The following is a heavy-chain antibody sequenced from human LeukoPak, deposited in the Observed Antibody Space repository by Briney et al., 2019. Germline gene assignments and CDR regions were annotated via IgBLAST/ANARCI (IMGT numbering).Heavy chain of an antibody. CDR2: INPNSGGT. D-gene: IGHD3-16*01. CDR3: ARDEGGDWFDP. Sequence: ASVKVSCKASGGTFTSYYMHWVRQAPGQGLEWMGWINPNSGGTNYAQKFQGRVTMTRDTSISTAYMELSRLRSDDTAVYYCARDEGGDWFDPWGQGTLVTVSS. CDR1: GGTFTSYY. J-gene: IGHJ5*02. V-gene: IGHV1-2*02.